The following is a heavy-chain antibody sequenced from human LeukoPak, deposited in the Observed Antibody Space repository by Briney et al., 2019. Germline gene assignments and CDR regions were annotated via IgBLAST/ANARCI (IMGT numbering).Heavy chain of an antibody. CDR1: DGSISGYY. Sequence: ASETLSLTCTVSDGSISGYYWSWIRQPPGKGLEWIGYIYYSGSTNYNPSLKSRVTISVDTSKNQFSLKLSSVTAADTAVYYCARLRSALLDYRGQGTLVTVSS. J-gene: IGHJ4*02. CDR3: ARLRSALLDY. CDR2: IYYSGST. V-gene: IGHV4-59*01. D-gene: IGHD6-25*01.